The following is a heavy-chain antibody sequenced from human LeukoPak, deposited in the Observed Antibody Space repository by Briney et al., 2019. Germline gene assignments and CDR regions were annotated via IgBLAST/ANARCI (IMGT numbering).Heavy chain of an antibody. Sequence: NPSETLSLTCTVSGGSISSSSYYWGWIRQPPGKGLEWIGSIYYSGSTYYNPSLKSRVTISVDTSKNQFSLKLSSVTAADTAVYYCAGRLSSGYYFGTGYWGQGTLVTVSS. J-gene: IGHJ4*02. D-gene: IGHD3-22*01. CDR2: IYYSGST. CDR3: AGRLSSGYYFGTGY. V-gene: IGHV4-39*07. CDR1: GGSISSSSYY.